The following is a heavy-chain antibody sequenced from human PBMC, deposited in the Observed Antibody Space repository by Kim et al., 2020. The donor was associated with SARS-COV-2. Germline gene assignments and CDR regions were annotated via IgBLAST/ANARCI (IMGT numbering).Heavy chain of an antibody. D-gene: IGHD3-22*01. CDR2: ISSSSSYI. Sequence: GGSLRLSCAASGFTFSSYSMNWVRQAPGKGLEWVSSISSSSSYIYYADSVKGRFTISRDNAKNSLYLQMNSLRAEDTAVYYCARDPGYYYDSSGYYYSYYGMDVWGQGTTVTVSS. CDR3: ARDPGYYYDSSGYYYSYYGMDV. V-gene: IGHV3-21*01. J-gene: IGHJ6*02. CDR1: GFTFSSYS.